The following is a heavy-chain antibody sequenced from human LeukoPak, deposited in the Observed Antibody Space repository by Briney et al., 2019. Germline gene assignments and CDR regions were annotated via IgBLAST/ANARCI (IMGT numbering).Heavy chain of an antibody. CDR2: ISGSGGTT. V-gene: IGHV3-23*01. Sequence: GGSLRLSCAASGFTFTNYAMSWVRQAPGKGLEWVSGISGSGGTTYYADSVKGRFTISRDNSKSTLYLQMSSLRAEDTAVYFSAKEGSDYYDVSGFPFDSWGQGTLVTLSS. D-gene: IGHD3-22*01. CDR1: GFTFTNYA. J-gene: IGHJ4*02. CDR3: AKEGSDYYDVSGFPFDS.